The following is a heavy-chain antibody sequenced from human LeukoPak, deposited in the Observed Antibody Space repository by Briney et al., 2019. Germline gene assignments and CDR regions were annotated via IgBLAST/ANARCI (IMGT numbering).Heavy chain of an antibody. CDR3: ARAVASNWFDP. Sequence: PGGSLRLSCAASGFTVSSNYMSWVRQAPGKGLEWVSSISSSSSYIYYADSVKGRFTISRDNAKNSLYLQMNSLRAEDTAVYYCARAVASNWFDPWGQGTLVTVSS. CDR1: GFTVSSNY. J-gene: IGHJ5*02. D-gene: IGHD6-19*01. V-gene: IGHV3-21*01. CDR2: ISSSSSYI.